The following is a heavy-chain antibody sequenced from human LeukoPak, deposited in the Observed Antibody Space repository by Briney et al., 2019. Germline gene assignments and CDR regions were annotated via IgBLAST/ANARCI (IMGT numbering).Heavy chain of an antibody. CDR2: IYYSGTT. Sequence: PSETLSLTCTVSGGSISSYYWSWIRQPPGKGLEWIGYIYYSGTTNYNPSLKSRVTISVDTSKNQFSLRLSSVTAADTAVYYCARGVYIAAAQYAYWGQGTLVTVSS. V-gene: IGHV4-59*01. CDR3: ARGVYIAAAQYAY. CDR1: GGSISSYY. J-gene: IGHJ4*02. D-gene: IGHD6-13*01.